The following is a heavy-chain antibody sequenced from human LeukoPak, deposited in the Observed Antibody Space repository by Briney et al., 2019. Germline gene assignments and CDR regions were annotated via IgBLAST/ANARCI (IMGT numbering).Heavy chain of an antibody. CDR3: ARQRFTMRAYAGNWFDP. V-gene: IGHV3-20*04. CDR1: GFTFDDYG. Sequence: GGSLRLSCAASGFTFDDYGMSWVRQAPGKGLEWVSGINWNGGSTGYADSVKGRFTISRDNAKNSLYLQMNSLRAEDTALYYCARQRFTMRAYAGNWFDPWGQGTLVTVSS. D-gene: IGHD3-10*01. J-gene: IGHJ5*02. CDR2: INWNGGST.